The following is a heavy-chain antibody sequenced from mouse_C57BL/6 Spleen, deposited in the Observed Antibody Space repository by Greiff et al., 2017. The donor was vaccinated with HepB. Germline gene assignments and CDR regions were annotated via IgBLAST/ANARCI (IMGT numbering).Heavy chain of an antibody. J-gene: IGHJ2*01. V-gene: IGHV1-78*01. CDR3: ATSQLRGTGYFDY. D-gene: IGHD3-3*01. CDR2: IYPRDGST. Sequence: VQLQESDAELVKPGASVKISCKVSGYTFTDHTIHWMKQRPEQGLEWIGYIYPRDGSTKYNEKFKGKATLTADKSSSTAYMQLNSLTSEDSAVYFCATSQLRGTGYFDYWGQGTTLTVSS. CDR1: GYTFTDHT.